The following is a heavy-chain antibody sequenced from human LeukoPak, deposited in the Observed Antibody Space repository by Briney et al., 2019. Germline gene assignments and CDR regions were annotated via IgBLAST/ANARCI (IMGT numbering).Heavy chain of an antibody. J-gene: IGHJ4*02. CDR3: ARATGTTRMGLDY. CDR2: IYYSGST. V-gene: IGHV4-31*03. Sequence: SETLSLTCTVSGGSISRGGYYWSWIRQHPGKGLEWIGYIYYSGSTYYNPSLKSRVTISVDTSKNQFSLKLSSVTAADTAVYYCARATGTTRMGLDYWGQGTLVTVSS. CDR1: GGSISRGGYY. D-gene: IGHD1-7*01.